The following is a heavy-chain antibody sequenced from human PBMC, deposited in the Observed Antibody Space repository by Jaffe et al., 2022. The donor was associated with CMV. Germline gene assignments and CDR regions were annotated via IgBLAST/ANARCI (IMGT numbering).Heavy chain of an antibody. V-gene: IGHV2-70*01. CDR2: IDWDDDK. CDR3: ARITLLLPVTTSPVGYYGMDV. CDR1: GFSLSTSGMC. Sequence: QVTLRESGPALVKPTQTLTLTCTFSGFSLSTSGMCVSWIRQPPGKALEWLALIDWDDDKYYSTSLKTRLTISKDTSKNQVVLTMTNMDPVDTATYYCARITLLLPVTTSPVGYYGMDVWGQGTTVTVSS. J-gene: IGHJ6*02. D-gene: IGHD4-17*01.